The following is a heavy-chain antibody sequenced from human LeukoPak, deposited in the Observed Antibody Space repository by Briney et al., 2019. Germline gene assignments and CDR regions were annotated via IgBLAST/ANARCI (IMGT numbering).Heavy chain of an antibody. CDR2: VYYSGST. CDR1: GGSISRHY. V-gene: IGHV4-59*11. D-gene: IGHD5-18*01. Sequence: SETLSLTCTVSGGSISRHYWSWIRQPPGKGLEWIGYVYYSGSTNYNPSLKSRVTISVDTSKNQFSLKLSSVTAADTAVYYCARDGYSYGYTFDYRGQGTPVTVSS. CDR3: ARDGYSYGYTFDY. J-gene: IGHJ4*02.